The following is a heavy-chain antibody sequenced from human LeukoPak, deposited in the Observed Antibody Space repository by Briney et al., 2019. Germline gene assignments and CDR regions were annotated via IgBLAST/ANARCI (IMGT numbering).Heavy chain of an antibody. V-gene: IGHV3-21*01. CDR3: ARTRTGRRGYNFHFDY. CDR2: ISTSSSYI. J-gene: IGHJ4*02. Sequence: GGSLRLSCAASGFTFSSYSMNWVRQAPGKGLEWVSSISTSSSYIYYADSLKGRFTISRDNAKNSLYLQINSLRAEDTAVYYCARTRTGRRGYNFHFDYWGQGTLVTVSS. D-gene: IGHD5-24*01. CDR1: GFTFSSYS.